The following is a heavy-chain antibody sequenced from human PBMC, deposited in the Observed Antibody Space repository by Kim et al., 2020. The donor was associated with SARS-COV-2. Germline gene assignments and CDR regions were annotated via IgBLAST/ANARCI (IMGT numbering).Heavy chain of an antibody. V-gene: IGHV1-69*13. Sequence: SVKVSCKASGGTFSSYAISWVRQAPGQGLEWMGGIIPIFGTANYAQKFQGRVTITADESTSTAYMELSSLRSEDPAVYYCARGDSSSYNNWFDPWGQGTLVTVSS. CDR3: ARGDSSSYNNWFDP. J-gene: IGHJ5*02. D-gene: IGHD6-6*01. CDR2: IIPIFGTA. CDR1: GGTFSSYA.